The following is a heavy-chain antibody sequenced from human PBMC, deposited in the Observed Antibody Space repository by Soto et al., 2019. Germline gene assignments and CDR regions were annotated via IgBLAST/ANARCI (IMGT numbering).Heavy chain of an antibody. D-gene: IGHD3-16*01. CDR3: VCGGNFFVY. CDR2: LDQDGGER. CDR1: GFTFSTYW. J-gene: IGHJ4*02. Sequence: EVQLVESGGGLVQPGGSLRLSCAASGFTFSTYWMTWVRRPPGKGLEWVANLDQDGGERYYVDSVRGRFTISRDNAKKSLSLQTNSLRAEDSAVYYCVCGGNFFVYWGQGTLVTVSP. V-gene: IGHV3-7*01.